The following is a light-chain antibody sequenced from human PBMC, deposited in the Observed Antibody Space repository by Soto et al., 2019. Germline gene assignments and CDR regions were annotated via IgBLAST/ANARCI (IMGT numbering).Light chain of an antibody. CDR2: RNN. Sequence: QPVLTQPPSASGTPGQRVTISCSGSSSNIGTNTANWYQQLPGTAPKLLVYRNNQRPSGVPDRFSGTKSGTSASLAISGLQSEDEADYSCAAWDDSLNGYVFGTGTKLTVL. V-gene: IGLV1-44*01. CDR1: SSNIGTNT. CDR3: AAWDDSLNGYV. J-gene: IGLJ1*01.